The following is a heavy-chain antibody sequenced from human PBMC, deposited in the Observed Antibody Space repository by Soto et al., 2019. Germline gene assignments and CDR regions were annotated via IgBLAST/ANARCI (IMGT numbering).Heavy chain of an antibody. V-gene: IGHV3-7*01. J-gene: IGHJ4*02. CDR3: ARGGGLYCTTTNCPRYYFDY. CDR1: RLTFSSHG. CDR2: IKRDGSKK. D-gene: IGHD2-2*01. Sequence: PGGSLRLSCAASRLTFSSHGMSWVRQAPGKGLEWVANIKRDGSKKYYVDSVKGRFTISRDNAKNSLYLEMNSLRVEDTAVYYCARGGGLYCTTTNCPRYYFDYWGQGNLVTVSS.